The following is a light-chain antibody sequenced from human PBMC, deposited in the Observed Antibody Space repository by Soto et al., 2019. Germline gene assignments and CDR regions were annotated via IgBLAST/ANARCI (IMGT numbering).Light chain of an antibody. CDR2: GAS. CDR1: ESVSSSY. J-gene: IGKJ1*01. V-gene: IGKV3-20*01. CDR3: QQFGSSPPWT. Sequence: EIVLTQSPGTLSLSPGERATLSCRASESVSSSYLAWYQQKPGQAPRLLIYGASSRATGIPDRFSGSGSGTDFTLTVSSLEPEDFAVYYCQQFGSSPPWTFAQGTRVQIK.